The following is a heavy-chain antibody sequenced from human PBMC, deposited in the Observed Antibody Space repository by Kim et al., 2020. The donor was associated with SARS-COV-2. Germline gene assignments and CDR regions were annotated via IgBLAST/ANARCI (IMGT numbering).Heavy chain of an antibody. CDR3: ARDRGYYGSGRAFDI. V-gene: IGHV3-11*04. Sequence: DSVKGRFTISRDNAKNSLYLQMNSLRAEDTAVYYCARDRGYYGSGRAFDIWGQGTMVTVSS. J-gene: IGHJ3*02. D-gene: IGHD3-10*01.